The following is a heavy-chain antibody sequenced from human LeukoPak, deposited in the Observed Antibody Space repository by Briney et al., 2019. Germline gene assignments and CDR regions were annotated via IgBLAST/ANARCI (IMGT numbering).Heavy chain of an antibody. CDR2: IGYDGSNK. Sequence: LTGGSLRLSCAASGFTLSTYGMHWVRQAPGKGLEWVAFIGYDGSNKWYAGSVKGRFTISRDNSKNTLYLQMNSLRAEDTAVYYCAKDPGYQPPGYYMDVWGKGTTVTVSS. CDR1: GFTLSTYG. V-gene: IGHV3-30*02. CDR3: AKDPGYQPPGYYMDV. D-gene: IGHD2-2*01. J-gene: IGHJ6*03.